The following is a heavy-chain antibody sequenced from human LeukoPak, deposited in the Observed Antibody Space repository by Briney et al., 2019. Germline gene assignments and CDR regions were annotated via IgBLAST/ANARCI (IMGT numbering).Heavy chain of an antibody. V-gene: IGHV3-30*18. Sequence: GGSLRLSCAASGFTFSSNGIHWVRQAPGKGLEWVAVVSYDGNTKYYADSVKGRFTISRDNSKNIGYLQMNSLRAEDTAVYHCAKEKYNWNDYFDHWGQGTLVTVSS. CDR2: VSYDGNTK. CDR1: GFTFSSNG. J-gene: IGHJ4*02. CDR3: AKEKYNWNDYFDH. D-gene: IGHD1-1*01.